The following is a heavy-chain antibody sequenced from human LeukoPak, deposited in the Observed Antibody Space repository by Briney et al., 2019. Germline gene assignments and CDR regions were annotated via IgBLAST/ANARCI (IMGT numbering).Heavy chain of an antibody. Sequence: GGSLRLSCAASGYTFSRYSMNWVRQAPGKGLEWLSYISSSANTIYYADSVKGRFTISRDNAKNSLYLQMNSLRDEDTAVYYCARACYVGSALGQVAGYWGQGTLVTVSS. V-gene: IGHV3-48*02. CDR2: ISSSANTI. CDR3: ARACYVGSALGQVAGY. D-gene: IGHD2-15*01. CDR1: GYTFSRYS. J-gene: IGHJ4*02.